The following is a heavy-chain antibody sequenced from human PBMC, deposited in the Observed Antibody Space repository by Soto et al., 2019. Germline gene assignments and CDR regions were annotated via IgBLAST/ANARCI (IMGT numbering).Heavy chain of an antibody. J-gene: IGHJ6*02. Sequence: QVQLVESGGGVVQPGRSLRLSCVASGFTFSDYGIHWVRQAPGKGLEWVAVISYDGSNEYYADSVKGRFTISRDNSKNALYLQMNSLRPEDTAVFYCAKDRTWIQLWQAASAYGALDVWGQGTTVTVSS. CDR2: ISYDGSNE. V-gene: IGHV3-30*18. CDR3: AKDRTWIQLWQAASAYGALDV. D-gene: IGHD5-18*01. CDR1: GFTFSDYG.